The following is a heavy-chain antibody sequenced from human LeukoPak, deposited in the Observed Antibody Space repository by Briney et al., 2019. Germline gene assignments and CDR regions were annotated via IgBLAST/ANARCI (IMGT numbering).Heavy chain of an antibody. CDR2: LNPGPGGT. J-gene: IGHJ4*02. Sequence: GASVKVSCKTSGYTFIAYYLHWVRQAPGQGLEWMGWLNPGPGGTLYAQKFQGRVTMTRDMSMTTAYMELIELRSDDTAVYYCAAQRDPRPFDHWGQGTLITVSS. V-gene: IGHV1-2*02. CDR3: AAQRDPRPFDH. CDR1: GYTFIAYY. D-gene: IGHD5-24*01.